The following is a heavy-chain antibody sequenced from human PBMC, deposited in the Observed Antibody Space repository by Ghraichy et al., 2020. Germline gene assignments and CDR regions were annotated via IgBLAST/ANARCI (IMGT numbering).Heavy chain of an antibody. Sequence: SETLSLTCAVYGGSFSGYYWSWIRQPPGKGLEWIGEINHSGSTNYNPSLKSRVTISVDTSKNQFSLKLSSVTAADTAVYYCARGGAVAGTQNTRLEYFQHWGQGTLVTVSS. J-gene: IGHJ1*01. CDR1: GGSFSGYY. CDR2: INHSGST. D-gene: IGHD6-19*01. V-gene: IGHV4-34*01. CDR3: ARGGAVAGTQNTRLEYFQH.